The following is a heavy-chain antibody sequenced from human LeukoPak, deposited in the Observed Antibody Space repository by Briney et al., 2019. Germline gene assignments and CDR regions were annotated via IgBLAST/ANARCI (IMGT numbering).Heavy chain of an antibody. Sequence: GESLKISCKGSGYSFTSYWIGWVRQMPGKGLEWMGIIYPGDSDTRYSPSFQGRVTISADKSISTAYLQWSSLEASDTAMYYCARHKVGPTTVTTTPLYWFDPWGQGTLVTVSS. CDR2: IYPGDSDT. J-gene: IGHJ5*02. D-gene: IGHD4-17*01. CDR1: GYSFTSYW. CDR3: ARHKVGPTTVTTTPLYWFDP. V-gene: IGHV5-51*01.